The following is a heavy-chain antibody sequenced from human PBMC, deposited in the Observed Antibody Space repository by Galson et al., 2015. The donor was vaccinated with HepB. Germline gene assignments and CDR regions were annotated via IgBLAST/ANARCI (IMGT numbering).Heavy chain of an antibody. J-gene: IGHJ3*01. CDR3: VRGHNGFDL. D-gene: IGHD1-14*01. CDR1: GFTLSDHY. V-gene: IGHV3-72*01. Sequence: SLRLSCAASGFTLSDHYMDWVRQAPGKGLEWVGRSTNKAKSYTTVFATSVKDRFTISRDDSKNSLYLQMTSLKIEDTAVYYCVRGHNGFDLWGQGTMVTVSS. CDR2: STNKAKSYTT.